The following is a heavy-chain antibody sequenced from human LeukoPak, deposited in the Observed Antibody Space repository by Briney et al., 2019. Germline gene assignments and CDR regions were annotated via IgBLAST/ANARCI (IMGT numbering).Heavy chain of an antibody. J-gene: IGHJ3*02. V-gene: IGHV1-46*01. D-gene: IGHD3-22*01. Sequence: ASVKVSCKASGYTFTSHYMHWVRQAPGQGLEWMGIINPNGGSTKYAQKFQGRVTMTRDMSTSTVYMELSSLRSEDTAVYYCAKYDSSEGFDIWGQGTMVTVSS. CDR1: GYTFTSHY. CDR3: AKYDSSEGFDI. CDR2: INPNGGST.